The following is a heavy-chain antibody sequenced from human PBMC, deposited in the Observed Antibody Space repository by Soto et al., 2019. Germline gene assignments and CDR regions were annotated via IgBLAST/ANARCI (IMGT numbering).Heavy chain of an antibody. J-gene: IGHJ5*02. D-gene: IGHD6-13*01. CDR1: GFTFSDYY. CDR2: ISSSSSTI. V-gene: IGHV3-11*04. Sequence: GGSLRLSCAAPGFTFSDYYMSWIRQAPGKGLEWVSYISSSSSTIYYADSVKGRFTISRDNAKNSLYLQMNSLRDEDTAVYYCAREAAAGYLNWFDPWGQGTLVTVSS. CDR3: AREAAAGYLNWFDP.